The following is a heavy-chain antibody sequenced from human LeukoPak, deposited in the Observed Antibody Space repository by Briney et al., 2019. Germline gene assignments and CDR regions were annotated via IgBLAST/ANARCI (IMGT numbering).Heavy chain of an antibody. Sequence: ASLKVSCKASGYTFTGYYMHWVRQAPGQGLEWMGIINPSGGSTSYAQKFQGRVTMTRDTSTSTVYMELSSLTSEDTAVYYCARRTDYYYHAMDVWGQGTTVTVSS. D-gene: IGHD1-1*01. CDR3: ARRTDYYYHAMDV. CDR1: GYTFTGYY. V-gene: IGHV1-46*01. CDR2: INPSGGST. J-gene: IGHJ6*02.